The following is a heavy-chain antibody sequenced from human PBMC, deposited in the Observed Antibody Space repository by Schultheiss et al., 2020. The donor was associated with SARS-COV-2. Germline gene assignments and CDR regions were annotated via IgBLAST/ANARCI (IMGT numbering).Heavy chain of an antibody. CDR2: IWFDGTNK. V-gene: IGHV3-30*01. J-gene: IGHJ3*02. Sequence: GGSLRLSCAASGFTFSSFAIHWVRQAPGKGLEWVAIIWFDGTNKFYADSVKGRFTISRDNSKNTLYLQMNSLRAEDTAVYYCAREGYAFDIWGQGTMVTVSS. CDR3: AREGYAFDI. CDR1: GFTFSSFA.